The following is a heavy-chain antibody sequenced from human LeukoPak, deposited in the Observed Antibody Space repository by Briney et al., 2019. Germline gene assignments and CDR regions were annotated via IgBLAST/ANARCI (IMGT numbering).Heavy chain of an antibody. CDR1: GGSISSYY. D-gene: IGHD3-10*01. J-gene: IGHJ4*02. V-gene: IGHV4-59*08. Sequence: PSETLSLTCTVSGGSISSYYWSWIRHPPGKGLEWIGHIYYSGSTHYNPSLKSRVTISVDTFKNQFSLKLSSVTAADTAVYYCARHVGNSGSGSYLAYFDYWGQGTLVTVSS. CDR3: ARHVGNSGSGSYLAYFDY. CDR2: IYYSGST.